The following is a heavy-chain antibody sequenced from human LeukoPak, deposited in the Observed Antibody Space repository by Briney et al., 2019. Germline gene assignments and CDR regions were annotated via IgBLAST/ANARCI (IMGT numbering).Heavy chain of an antibody. V-gene: IGHV3-23*01. Sequence: GGSLRLSCAASGFTFSSYAMSWVRQAPGKGLEWVSAISVSGGSTYYADSAKGRFTISRDNSKNTLYLQMNSLRAEDTAVYYCAKARGYGSGSYYNVKGYYFDYWGQGTLVTVSS. CDR3: AKARGYGSGSYYNVKGYYFDY. CDR1: GFTFSSYA. J-gene: IGHJ4*02. D-gene: IGHD3-10*01. CDR2: ISVSGGST.